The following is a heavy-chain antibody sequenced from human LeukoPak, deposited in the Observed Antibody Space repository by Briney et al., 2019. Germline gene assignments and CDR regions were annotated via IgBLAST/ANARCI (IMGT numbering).Heavy chain of an antibody. D-gene: IGHD3-10*01. CDR3: ASLYYYDSGGYSNGDY. V-gene: IGHV4-4*02. J-gene: IGHJ4*02. Sequence: SETLSLTCAVSGGSISSSNWWTWVRQPPGKGLEWIGEIFHSGSTNYNPSLRSRLTISVDKSRNQFSLKLSSVTAADTAVYHCASLYYYDSGGYSNGDYWGQGTLVSVSS. CDR2: IFHSGST. CDR1: GGSISSSNW.